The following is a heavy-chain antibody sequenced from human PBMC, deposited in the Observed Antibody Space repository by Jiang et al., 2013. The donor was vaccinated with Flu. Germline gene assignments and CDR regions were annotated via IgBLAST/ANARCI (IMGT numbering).Heavy chain of an antibody. CDR1: GGSFSGYY. J-gene: IGHJ6*04. CDR2: INHSGST. CDR3: AREDYYYYYGMDV. V-gene: IGHV4-34*01. Sequence: LLKPSETLSLTCAVYGGSFSGYYWSWIRQPPGKGLEWIGEINHSGSTNYNPSLKSRVTISVDTSKNQFSLKLSSVTAADTAVYYCAREDYYYYYGMDVWGKGTTVTVSS.